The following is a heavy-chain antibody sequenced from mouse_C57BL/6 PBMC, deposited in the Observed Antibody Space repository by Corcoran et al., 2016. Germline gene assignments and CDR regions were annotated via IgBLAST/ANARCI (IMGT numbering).Heavy chain of an antibody. V-gene: IGHV1-81*01. D-gene: IGHD2-3*01. Sequence: QVQLQQSGAELARPGASVKLSCKASGYTFTSYGISWVKQRTGQGLEWIGEIYPRSGNTYYNEKFKGKATLTADKSSSTAYMELRSLTSEDSAVYFCARGGIDGYRYYFDYWGQGTTLTVSS. CDR3: ARGGIDGYRYYFDY. J-gene: IGHJ2*01. CDR1: GYTFTSYG. CDR2: IYPRSGNT.